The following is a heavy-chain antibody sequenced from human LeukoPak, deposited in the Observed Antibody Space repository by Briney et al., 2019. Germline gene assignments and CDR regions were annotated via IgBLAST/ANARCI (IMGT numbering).Heavy chain of an antibody. Sequence: GGSLRLSCAASGFTFSSYGMHWVRQAPGKGLEWAAFIRYDGSNKYYADSVKGRFTISRDNSKNTLYLQMNSLRAEDTAVYYCAKDGGYCSSTSCQNYYYYYMDVWGKGTTVTVSS. V-gene: IGHV3-30*02. CDR3: AKDGGYCSSTSCQNYYYYYMDV. J-gene: IGHJ6*03. CDR2: IRYDGSNK. D-gene: IGHD2-2*03. CDR1: GFTFSSYG.